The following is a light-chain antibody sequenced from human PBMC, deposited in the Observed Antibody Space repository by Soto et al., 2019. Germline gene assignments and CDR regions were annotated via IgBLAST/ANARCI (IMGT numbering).Light chain of an antibody. CDR1: QSISSW. Sequence: DIQMTQSPSTLSGSVGDRVTITCRASQSISSWLAWYQQKPGKAPNLLIYDVSSLQSGVPSRFSGSGSGTEFTLTISRLQPDDFATYYCQQYDSYSMTFGQGTKVDI. CDR2: DVS. J-gene: IGKJ1*01. V-gene: IGKV1-5*01. CDR3: QQYDSYSMT.